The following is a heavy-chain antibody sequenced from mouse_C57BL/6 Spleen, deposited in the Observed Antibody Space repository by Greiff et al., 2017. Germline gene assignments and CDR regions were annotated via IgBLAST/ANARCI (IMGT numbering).Heavy chain of an antibody. V-gene: IGHV1-54*01. D-gene: IGHD2-1*01. CDR1: GYAFTNYL. J-gene: IGHJ4*01. CDR3: AKGGNYKSYYAMDY. CDR2: INPGSGGT. Sequence: QVQLQQSGAELVRPGTSVKVSCKASGYAFTNYLIEWVKQRPGQGLEWIGVINPGSGGTNYNEKFKGKATLTADKSSSTAYMQLSSLTSEDSAVYFCAKGGNYKSYYAMDYWGQGTSVTVSS.